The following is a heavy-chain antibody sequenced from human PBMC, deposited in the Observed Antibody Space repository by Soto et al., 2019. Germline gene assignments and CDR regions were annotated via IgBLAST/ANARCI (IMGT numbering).Heavy chain of an antibody. V-gene: IGHV3-11*01. CDR1: GFTFSDYY. Sequence: PGGSLRLSCAASGFTFSDYYMSWIRKAPGKGLEWVSHISSRGTSIYYADSVKGRFTISRDNAKNSRYLQMNSLRAEDTAVYYGARDLGVVFLPPARFDCWAQGPRVPVSS. CDR2: ISSRGTSI. D-gene: IGHD3-3*01. CDR3: ARDLGVVFLPPARFDC. J-gene: IGHJ4*02.